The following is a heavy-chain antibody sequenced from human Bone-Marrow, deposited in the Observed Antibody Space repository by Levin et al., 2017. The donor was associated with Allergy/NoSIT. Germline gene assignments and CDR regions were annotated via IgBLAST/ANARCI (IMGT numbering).Heavy chain of an antibody. D-gene: IGHD3-10*01. CDR1: GFTFSNSR. CDR3: TTGARRFGDMGY. J-gene: IGHJ4*02. V-gene: IGHV3-15*01. CDR2: IRINTDGATT. Sequence: GGSLRLSCAASGFTFSNSRFSWVRQAPGKGLEWVGRIRINTDGATTDYTAPVEGRFTISRDDSKNMVYLQMNSLEIEDTAVYFCTTGARRFGDMGYWGQGTLVTVSS.